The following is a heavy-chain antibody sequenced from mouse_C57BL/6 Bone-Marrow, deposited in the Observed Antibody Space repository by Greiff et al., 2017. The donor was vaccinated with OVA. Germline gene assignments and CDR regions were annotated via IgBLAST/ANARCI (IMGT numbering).Heavy chain of an antibody. CDR2: INYDGSST. CDR3: ARGPAVVGKNYYDY. D-gene: IGHD1-1*01. CDR1: GFTFSDYY. V-gene: IGHV5-16*01. Sequence: EVKVVESEGGLVQPGSSMKLSCTASGFTFSDYYMAWVRQVPEKGLEWVANINYDGSSTYYLDSLKSRFIISRDNAKNILYLQMSSLKSEDTSTYYCARGPAVVGKNYYDYWGQGTTLTVSS. J-gene: IGHJ2*01.